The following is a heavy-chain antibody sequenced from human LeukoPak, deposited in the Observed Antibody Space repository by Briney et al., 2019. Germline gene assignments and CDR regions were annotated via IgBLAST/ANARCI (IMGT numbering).Heavy chain of an antibody. CDR2: MKQDGREK. J-gene: IGHJ4*02. Sequence: GGSLRLSCVDSGFTFSSYWMSWVRQAPGKGLEWVANMKQDGREKYYVDSVKGRFTISRDNAKNSLYLQMNSLGVEDTAVYFCARGAGVFDYWGQGTLVTVSS. CDR1: GFTFSSYW. V-gene: IGHV3-7*01. CDR3: ARGAGVFDY. D-gene: IGHD3-10*01.